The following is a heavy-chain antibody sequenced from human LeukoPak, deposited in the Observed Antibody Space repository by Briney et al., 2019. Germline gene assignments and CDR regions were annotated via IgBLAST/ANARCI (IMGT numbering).Heavy chain of an antibody. CDR1: GASVSSSNYY. D-gene: IGHD2-2*01. CDR3: ARDYCTTTRCYPNYFDY. V-gene: IGHV4-61*01. J-gene: IGHJ4*02. CDR2: IYYSGST. Sequence: PSETLSLTCTVSGASVSSSNYYWSWIRQPPGKGLEWVGSIYYSGSTNYNPSLKSRVTISVDTSKNQFSLKLSSVTAADTAVYYCARDYCTTTRCYPNYFDYWGQGTLVTVSS.